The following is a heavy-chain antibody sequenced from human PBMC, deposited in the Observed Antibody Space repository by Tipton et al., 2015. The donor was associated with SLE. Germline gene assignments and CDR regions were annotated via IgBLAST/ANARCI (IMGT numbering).Heavy chain of an antibody. V-gene: IGHV4-59*11. Sequence: TLSLTCTVSGGSISSHYWSWIRQPPGKTLEWIGYIHYNRDTNYHPSLKSRVTISVDTSKNQLSLKLTSVTAADTAVYYCARGSVVADDFWGQGTLVTVSS. D-gene: IGHD2-15*01. CDR1: GGSISSHY. J-gene: IGHJ4*02. CDR2: IHYNRDT. CDR3: ARGSVVADDF.